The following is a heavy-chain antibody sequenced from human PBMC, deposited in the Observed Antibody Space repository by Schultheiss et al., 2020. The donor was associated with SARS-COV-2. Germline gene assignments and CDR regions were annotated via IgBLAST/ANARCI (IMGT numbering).Heavy chain of an antibody. CDR2: ISYDGSNK. CDR1: GFTFSSYA. D-gene: IGHD6-13*01. J-gene: IGHJ6*02. V-gene: IGHV3-30*01. Sequence: GGSLRLSCAASGFTFSSYAMHWVRQAPGKGLEWVAVISYDGSNKYYADSVKGRFTISRDNSKNTLYLQMNSLRAEDTAVYYCARDPFQQGYYYYYYGMDVWGQGTMVTVSS. CDR3: ARDPFQQGYYYYYYGMDV.